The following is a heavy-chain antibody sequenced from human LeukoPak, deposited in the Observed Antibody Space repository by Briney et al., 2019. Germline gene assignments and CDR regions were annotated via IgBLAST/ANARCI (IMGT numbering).Heavy chain of an antibody. CDR2: FYSSGIT. J-gene: IGHJ4*02. CDR3: ARTSARGAQFDY. V-gene: IGHV4-4*07. Sequence: SETLSLTCSVSGGPISSLDWSWIRQPPGKGLEWIGRFYSSGITNYNPSLKTRVTMSLDTSKNQFSLNLTTVTAADTAVYYCARTSARGAQFDYWGQGTLVTVSS. D-gene: IGHD3-10*01. CDR1: GGPISSLD.